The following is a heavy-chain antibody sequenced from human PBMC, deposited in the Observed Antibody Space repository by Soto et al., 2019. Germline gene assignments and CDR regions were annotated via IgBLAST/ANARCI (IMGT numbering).Heavy chain of an antibody. CDR2: IYYSGST. CDR1: GGSISSGDYY. CDR3: AREYLSSGYRNFDY. J-gene: IGHJ4*02. V-gene: IGHV4-30-4*01. Sequence: SETLSLTCTVSGGSISSGDYYWSWIRQPPGKGLEWIGYIYYSGSTYYNPSLKSRVTISVDTSKNQFSLKLSSVTAADTAVYYCAREYLSSGYRNFDYWGQGTLVTVSS. D-gene: IGHD3-22*01.